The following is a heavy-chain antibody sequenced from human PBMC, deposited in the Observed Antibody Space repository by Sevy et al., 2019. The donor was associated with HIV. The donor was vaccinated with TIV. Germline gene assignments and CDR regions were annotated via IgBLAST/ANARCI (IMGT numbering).Heavy chain of an antibody. Sequence: SETLSLTCAVSGYSISSSNWWGWIRQPPGKGLEWIGYINYSGRTYHNPSLKSRVSMSVDMSKNQFSLKLSSVTAVDTAVYYCARNRVRSSGRRLDAFDIWGQGTMVTV. D-gene: IGHD3-22*01. CDR1: GYSISSSNW. J-gene: IGHJ3*02. CDR3: ARNRVRSSGRRLDAFDI. V-gene: IGHV4-28*01. CDR2: INYSGRT.